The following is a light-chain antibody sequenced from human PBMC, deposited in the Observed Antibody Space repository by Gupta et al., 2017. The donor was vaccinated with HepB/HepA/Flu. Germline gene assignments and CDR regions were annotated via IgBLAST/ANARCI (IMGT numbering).Light chain of an antibody. Sequence: SALTQPASVSGSHGQWITISCPGTSNDVGKYNLVSWYQQNPGKAPILLSYEVTKRPSGVSDRFSGSKSGITACLTIAGLHAEYESDYYCSSYAGSFNYVVFGGGTKLTVL. V-gene: IGLV2-23*02. CDR1: SNDVGKYNL. J-gene: IGLJ2*01. CDR2: EVT. CDR3: SSYAGSFNYVV.